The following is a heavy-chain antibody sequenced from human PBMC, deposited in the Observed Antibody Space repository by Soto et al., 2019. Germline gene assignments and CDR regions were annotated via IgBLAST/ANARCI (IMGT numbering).Heavy chain of an antibody. CDR1: GGTFSTYV. V-gene: IGHV1-69*12. D-gene: IGHD2-15*01. CDR2: IIPVFATT. CDR3: ARGRIARAATDFYYYGMDV. J-gene: IGHJ6*02. Sequence: QVQLVQSGAEVKKPGSSVKVSCKASGGTFSTYVISWVRQAPGQGLEWMGGIIPVFATTNYAQKFQGRVTRTADESTRTGYMELNSLRSEDTAVYYCARGRIARAATDFYYYGMDVWGQGTSVTVSS.